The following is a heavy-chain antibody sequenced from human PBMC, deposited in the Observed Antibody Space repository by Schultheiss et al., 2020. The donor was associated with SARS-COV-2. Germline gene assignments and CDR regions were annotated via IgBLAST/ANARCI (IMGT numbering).Heavy chain of an antibody. CDR1: GGTFSSYA. D-gene: IGHD3-16*02. CDR3: ARDTTFGGVIAYFDY. V-gene: IGHV1-69*01. Sequence: KISCKASGGTFSSYAISWVRQAPGQGLEWMGGIIPIFGTANYAQKFQGRVTITADESTSTAYMELSSLRSEDTAVYYCARDTTFGGVIAYFDYWGQGTLVTVSS. J-gene: IGHJ4*02. CDR2: IIPIFGTA.